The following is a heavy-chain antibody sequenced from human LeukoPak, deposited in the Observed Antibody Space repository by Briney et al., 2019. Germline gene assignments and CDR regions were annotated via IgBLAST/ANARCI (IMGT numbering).Heavy chain of an antibody. CDR3: ASDSRGGNIPFDY. CDR2: INAYNGNT. J-gene: IGHJ4*02. D-gene: IGHD4-23*01. Sequence: GASVKVSCKASGYTFTSYGISWVRRAPGQGLEWMGWINAYNGNTNYAQKLQGRVTMTTDTSTSTAYMELRSLRSDDTAVYYCASDSRGGNIPFDYWGQGTLVTVSS. V-gene: IGHV1-18*01. CDR1: GYTFTSYG.